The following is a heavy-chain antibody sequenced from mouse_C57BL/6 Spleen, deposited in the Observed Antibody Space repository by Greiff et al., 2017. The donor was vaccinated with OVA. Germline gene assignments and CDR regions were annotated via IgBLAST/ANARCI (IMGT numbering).Heavy chain of an antibody. J-gene: IGHJ4*01. CDR3: ARWGGDYAMDY. V-gene: IGHV1-80*01. Sequence: QVQLKESGAELVKPGASVKISCKASGYAFSSYWMNWVKQRPGKGLEWIGQIYPGDGDTNYNGKFKGKATLTADKSSSTAYMQLSSLTSEDSAVYFCARWGGDYAMDYWGQGTSVTVSS. CDR1: GYAFSSYW. CDR2: IYPGDGDT.